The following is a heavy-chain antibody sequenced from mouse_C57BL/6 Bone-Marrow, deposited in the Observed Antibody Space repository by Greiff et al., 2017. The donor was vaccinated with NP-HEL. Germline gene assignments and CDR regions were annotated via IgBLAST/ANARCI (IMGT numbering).Heavy chain of an antibody. J-gene: IGHJ2*01. D-gene: IGHD2-10*01. Sequence: EVKLMESGAELVRPGASVKLSCTASGFNIKDDYMHWVKQRPELGLEWLGWIDPENGDTEYASKFQGKATITADTSANTAYLQLSSLTSEDTAVYYCTSLHFDYWGQGTTLTVSS. V-gene: IGHV14-4*01. CDR3: TSLHFDY. CDR2: IDPENGDT. CDR1: GFNIKDDY.